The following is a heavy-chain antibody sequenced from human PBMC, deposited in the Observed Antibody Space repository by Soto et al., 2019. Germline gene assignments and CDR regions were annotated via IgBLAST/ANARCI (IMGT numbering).Heavy chain of an antibody. CDR1: GFTFANYA. V-gene: IGHV3-23*01. J-gene: IGHJ4*02. Sequence: GGSLRLSCAASGFTFANYAMSWVRQAPGKGLEWVSGISRSDSSTYYADSVKGRFTISRDNSKNTLYLQMNSLRAEDTAVYYCAKDSGVRYIYGPDYWGQGTLVTVSS. CDR2: ISRSDSST. CDR3: AKDSGVRYIYGPDY. D-gene: IGHD5-18*01.